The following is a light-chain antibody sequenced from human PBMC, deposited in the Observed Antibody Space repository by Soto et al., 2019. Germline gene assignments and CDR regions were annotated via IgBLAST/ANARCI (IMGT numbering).Light chain of an antibody. CDR3: CSYAGSYTVI. CDR1: SSDVGNYKY. V-gene: IGLV2-11*01. J-gene: IGLJ2*01. Sequence: QSALTQPRSVSGSPGQSVTISCTGTSSDVGNYKYVSWYQQHPGKAPKLMIYDVSERPSGVPDRFSGSKSGNTASLTISGLQAEDEADYYCCSYAGSYTVIFGGGTKVTVL. CDR2: DVS.